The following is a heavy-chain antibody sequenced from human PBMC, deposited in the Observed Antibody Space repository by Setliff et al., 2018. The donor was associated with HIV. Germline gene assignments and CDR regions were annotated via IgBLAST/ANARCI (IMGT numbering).Heavy chain of an antibody. CDR1: GGIISSDSFF. J-gene: IGHJ4*02. CDR3: ARAREGWKPFAFDY. CDR2: ISATGST. D-gene: IGHD1-1*01. Sequence: SETLSLTCTVSGGIISSDSFFWSWIRQPAGKGLEWIGHISATGSTNYNPSLKSRVTMSLDTSKNQFSLNPNSVTAADAAVYFCARAREGWKPFAFDYWGQGTLVTVS. V-gene: IGHV4-61*09.